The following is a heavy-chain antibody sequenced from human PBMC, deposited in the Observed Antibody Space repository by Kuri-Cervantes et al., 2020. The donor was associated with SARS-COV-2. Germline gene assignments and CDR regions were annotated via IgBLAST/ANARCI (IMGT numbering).Heavy chain of an antibody. CDR2: IYYSGST. V-gene: IGHV4-59*01. CDR3: ARASSWYKAWFDP. CDR1: GGSISSYY. D-gene: IGHD6-13*01. Sequence: SETLSLTCTVSGGSISSYYWSWIRQPPGKGLEWIGYIYYSGSTNYNPSLKSRVTISVDTSKNQFSLKLSSVTAADTAVYYCARASSWYKAWFDPWGQGTLVTVSS. J-gene: IGHJ5*02.